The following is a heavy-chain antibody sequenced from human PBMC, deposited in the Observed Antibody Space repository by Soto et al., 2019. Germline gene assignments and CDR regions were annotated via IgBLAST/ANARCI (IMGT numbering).Heavy chain of an antibody. J-gene: IGHJ6*03. CDR1: VLSVTNYG. D-gene: IGHD6-19*01. Sequence: PGWSLRLSCASSVLSVTNYGMSWVRQAPGRGLEWVSTIPGSGDVTYYADSVKGRYTISRDNSKNTVNLQLDSLRVEDTAVYFCLKETSTGWGYMDVWGRGTTVTVSS. CDR2: IPGSGDVT. V-gene: IGHV3-23*01. CDR3: LKETSTGWGYMDV.